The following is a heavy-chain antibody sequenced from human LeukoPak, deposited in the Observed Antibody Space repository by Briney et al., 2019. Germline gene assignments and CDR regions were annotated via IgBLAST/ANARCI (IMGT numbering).Heavy chain of an antibody. D-gene: IGHD2-15*01. CDR1: GYTFTSYG. Sequence: ASVKVSCKASGYTFTSYGISWVRQAPGQGLEWMGWISAYNGNTNYAQKLQGRVTMTTDTSTSTAYMELRSLRSDDTAVYYCARDMRYCSGGSCYSGYYGMDVWGQGTTVTVS. V-gene: IGHV1-18*01. CDR3: ARDMRYCSGGSCYSGYYGMDV. CDR2: ISAYNGNT. J-gene: IGHJ6*02.